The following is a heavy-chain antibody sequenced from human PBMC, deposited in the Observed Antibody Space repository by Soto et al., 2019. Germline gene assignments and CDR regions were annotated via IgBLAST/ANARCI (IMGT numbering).Heavy chain of an antibody. CDR1: GYTFTSYG. CDR3: AREGLVLVPTTVNSDYYYYAMDV. V-gene: IGHV1-69*13. D-gene: IGHD2-2*01. J-gene: IGHJ6*02. CDR2: IIPRSATS. Sequence: ASVKVSCKASGYTFTSYGISWMRQAPGQGLEWMGGIIPRSATSNYAQKFQGRVTITADESTNTAYMELSSLRSEDTAVYYCAREGLVLVPTTVNSDYYYYAMDVWGQGTTVTVSS.